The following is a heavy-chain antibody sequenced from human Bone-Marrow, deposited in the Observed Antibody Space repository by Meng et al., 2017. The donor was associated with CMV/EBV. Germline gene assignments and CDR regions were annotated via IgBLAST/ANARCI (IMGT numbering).Heavy chain of an antibody. CDR2: ISSSSSYI. V-gene: IGHV3-11*06. CDR3: ARAGYSSSSRDFQH. CDR1: GFTFSDYY. Sequence: GESLKISCAASGFTFSDYYMSWIRQAPGKGLEWVSSISSSSSYIYYTDSVKGRFTISRDNAKNSLYLQMNSLRAEDTAVYYCARAGYSSSSRDFQHWGQGPLVNVDS. D-gene: IGHD6-6*01. J-gene: IGHJ1*01.